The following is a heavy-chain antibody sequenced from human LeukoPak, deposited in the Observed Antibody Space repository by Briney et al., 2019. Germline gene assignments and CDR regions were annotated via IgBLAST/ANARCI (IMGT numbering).Heavy chain of an antibody. D-gene: IGHD5-18*01. CDR2: INPNSGGT. V-gene: IGHV1-2*04. Sequence: ASVKVSCKASGYTFTGYYMHWVRQAPGQGLEWMGWINPNSGGTHYAQKFQGWVTMARDTCISTAYMELSRLRSDDTAVYDCARDRETAMVQYDFDYWGQGTLVTVSS. J-gene: IGHJ4*02. CDR1: GYTFTGYY. CDR3: ARDRETAMVQYDFDY.